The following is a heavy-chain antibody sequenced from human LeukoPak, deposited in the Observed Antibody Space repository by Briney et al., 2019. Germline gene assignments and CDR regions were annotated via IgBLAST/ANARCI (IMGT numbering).Heavy chain of an antibody. CDR3: AKWPEYSSSSVWGLFDY. D-gene: IGHD6-6*01. Sequence: GGSLRLSCAASGFTFSSYAMSWVRQAPGKGLEWVSAISGSGGSTYYADSVKGRFTISRDNSKNTLYLQMNSLRAEDTAVYYCAKWPEYSSSSVWGLFDYWGQGTLVTVSS. CDR2: ISGSGGST. V-gene: IGHV3-23*01. CDR1: GFTFSSYA. J-gene: IGHJ4*02.